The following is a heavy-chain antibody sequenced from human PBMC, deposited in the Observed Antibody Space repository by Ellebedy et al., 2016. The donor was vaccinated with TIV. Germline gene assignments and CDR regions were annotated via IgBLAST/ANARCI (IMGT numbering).Heavy chain of an antibody. J-gene: IGHJ3*02. CDR2: IYTSVST. Sequence: GSLRLSCAASGFTFSSYWMSWIRQPAGKGLEWIGRIYTSVSTNYNPSLKSRVTMSVDTSKNQFSLKLSSVTAADTAMYYCARDQWVWDAFDIWGQGTMVTVSS. CDR1: GFTFSSYW. D-gene: IGHD1-26*01. V-gene: IGHV4-4*07. CDR3: ARDQWVWDAFDI.